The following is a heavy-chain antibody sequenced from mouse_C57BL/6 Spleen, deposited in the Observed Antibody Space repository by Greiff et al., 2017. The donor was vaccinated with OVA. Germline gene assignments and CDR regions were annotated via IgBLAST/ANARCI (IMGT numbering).Heavy chain of an antibody. CDR2: INPGSGGT. D-gene: IGHD1-1*02. CDR3: AREGEDGGFAY. J-gene: IGHJ3*01. V-gene: IGHV1-54*01. CDR1: GYAFTNYL. Sequence: LQESGAELVRPGTSVKVSCKASGYAFTNYLIEWVKQRPGQGLEWIGVINPGSGGTNYNEKFKGKATLTADKSSSTAYMQLSSLTSEDSAVYFCAREGEDGGFAYWGQGTLVTVSA.